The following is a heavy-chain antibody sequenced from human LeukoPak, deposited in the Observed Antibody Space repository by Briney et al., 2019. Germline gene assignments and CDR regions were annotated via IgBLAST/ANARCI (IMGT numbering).Heavy chain of an antibody. J-gene: IGHJ4*02. V-gene: IGHV3-43*01. CDR1: GFTFDDYT. CDR2: ISWDGGST. D-gene: IGHD3-3*01. CDR3: AKDILYYDFWSGFDY. Sequence: GGSLRLSCAASGFTFDDYTLHWVRQAPGKGLEWVPLISWDGGSTYYADSVKGRFTISRVNSKNSLYLQMNSLRPEDTALYYCAKDILYYDFWSGFDYWGQGSLVTVSS.